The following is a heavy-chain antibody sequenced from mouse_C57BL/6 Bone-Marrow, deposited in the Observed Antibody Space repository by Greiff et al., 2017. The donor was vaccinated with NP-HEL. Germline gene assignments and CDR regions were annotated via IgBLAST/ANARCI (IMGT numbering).Heavy chain of an antibody. D-gene: IGHD1-1*01. CDR1: EYEFPSHD. Sequence: EVHLVESGGGLVQPGESLKLSCESNEYEFPSHDMSWVRQTPEKRLELVAAINSDGGSTYYPDTMERRFIISRDNTKKTLYRQMSRLRSDDTALYYGARHWAPCYLWYFDVWGTGTTVTVSS. CDR3: ARHWAPCYLWYFDV. J-gene: IGHJ1*03. CDR2: INSDGGST. V-gene: IGHV5-2*01.